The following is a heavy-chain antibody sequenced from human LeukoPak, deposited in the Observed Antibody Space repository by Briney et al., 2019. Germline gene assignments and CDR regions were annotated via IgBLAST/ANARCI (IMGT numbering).Heavy chain of an antibody. CDR1: GASISGYY. D-gene: IGHD4-11*01. CDR2: IFTSGIT. V-gene: IGHV4-4*07. Sequence: ETLSLTCTVSGASISGYYWNWIRQPAGEGLEWIGRIFTSGITSYNPTLKSRVTMSVDTSNNQFSLRLSSVTAADTAVYYCARSPPDSNSLDYWGLGTLVTISS. CDR3: ARSPPDSNSLDY. J-gene: IGHJ4*02.